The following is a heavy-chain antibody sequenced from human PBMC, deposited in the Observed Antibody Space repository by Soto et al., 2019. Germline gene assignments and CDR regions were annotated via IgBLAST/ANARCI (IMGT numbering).Heavy chain of an antibody. V-gene: IGHV3-15*01. J-gene: IGHJ5*02. Sequence: EVQLVESGGGLVKPGGSLRLSCAASGFTFSNAWMSWVRQAPGKGLEWVGRIKSKTDGGTTDYAAPVKGRFTISRDDSKNTLYLQMNSLKTEDTVVYYCTTEHSFVVVPAAMINWFDPWGQGTLVTVSS. D-gene: IGHD2-2*01. CDR1: GFTFSNAW. CDR3: TTEHSFVVVPAAMINWFDP. CDR2: IKSKTDGGTT.